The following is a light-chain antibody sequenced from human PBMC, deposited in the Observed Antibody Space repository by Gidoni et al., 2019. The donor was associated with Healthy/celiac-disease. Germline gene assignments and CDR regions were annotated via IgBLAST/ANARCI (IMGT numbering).Light chain of an antibody. CDR1: QSVSSY. CDR2: DAS. V-gene: IGKV3-11*01. J-gene: IGKJ1*01. Sequence: EIVLTQSPATLSLSPGERATLSCRASQSVSSYLAWYQQKPGQAPRLLIYDASNRATGIPARCSGSRSGTDFTLTISSLEPEDFAVYYCQQRSNRPPTWTFGQGTKVEIK. CDR3: QQRSNRPPTWT.